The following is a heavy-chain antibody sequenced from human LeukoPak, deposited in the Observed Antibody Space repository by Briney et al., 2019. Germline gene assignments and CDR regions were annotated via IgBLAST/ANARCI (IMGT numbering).Heavy chain of an antibody. D-gene: IGHD3-22*01. Sequence: ASVKVSCKVSGYTLTELSMHWVRQAPGKGLEWMGGFDPEDGETIYAQKFQGRVTMTEDTSTDTAYMELSSLRSEDTAVYYCATGIRSGYYLYYYGMDVWGQGTTVTVSS. CDR1: GYTLTELS. CDR3: ATGIRSGYYLYYYGMDV. CDR2: FDPEDGET. J-gene: IGHJ6*02. V-gene: IGHV1-24*01.